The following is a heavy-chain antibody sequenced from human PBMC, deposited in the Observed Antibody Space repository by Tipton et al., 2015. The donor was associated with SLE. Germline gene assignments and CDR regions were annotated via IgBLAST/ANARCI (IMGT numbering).Heavy chain of an antibody. V-gene: IGHV4-38-2*02. D-gene: IGHD6-19*01. J-gene: IGHJ4*02. Sequence: TLSLTCTVSSYSISSGYYWGWIRQPPGKGLEWIGEINHSGSTNYNPSLKSRVTISVDTSKNQFSLKLSSVTAADTAVYYCARGGEQWLFDYWGQGTLVTVSS. CDR3: ARGGEQWLFDY. CDR1: SYSISSGYY. CDR2: INHSGST.